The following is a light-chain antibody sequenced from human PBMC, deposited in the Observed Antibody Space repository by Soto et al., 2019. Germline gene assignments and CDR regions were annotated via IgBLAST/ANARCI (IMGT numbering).Light chain of an antibody. CDR3: QQDGSSPLT. CDR1: QSVSSSY. CDR2: GAS. J-gene: IGKJ4*01. V-gene: IGKV3-20*01. Sequence: VYTQSPRTLSLPPGERATLSCRASQSVSSSYLAWYQQKPGQAPRLLIYGASSRATGIPDRFSGSGSGTDFTLTISRLEPEDCAVYFCQQDGSSPLTFGGGTKV.